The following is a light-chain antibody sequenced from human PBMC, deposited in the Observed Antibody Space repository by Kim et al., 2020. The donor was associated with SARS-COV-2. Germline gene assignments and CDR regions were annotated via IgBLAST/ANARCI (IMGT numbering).Light chain of an antibody. V-gene: IGKV3-20*01. CDR1: QSVSRTY. CDR3: QQYGRSSWT. Sequence: EDVLTQSPGTLSLSVGERATLSCRASQSVSRTYLAWYQQKPGQPPRLVIYGASNRATGIPDRFSGSGSGTDFTLSISRLEPEDFAVYYCQQYGRSSWTFGQGTKVEI. CDR2: GAS. J-gene: IGKJ1*01.